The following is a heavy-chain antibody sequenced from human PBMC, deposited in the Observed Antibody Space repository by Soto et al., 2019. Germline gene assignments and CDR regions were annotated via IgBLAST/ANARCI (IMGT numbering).Heavy chain of an antibody. CDR1: GFRFSDYG. V-gene: IGHV3-30*18. Sequence: QVQLVESGGGVVQPGRSLRLSCAASGFRFSDYGIHWVRQAPGKGLEWVALISYDGSKKFYTDSVKGRFTISRDKSKNTMYLQIDRRRAEDTAVYYCAKMDADLLPYYYYGMDVWGQGTTVTVSS. D-gene: IGHD1-26*01. CDR2: ISYDGSKK. J-gene: IGHJ6*02. CDR3: AKMDADLLPYYYYGMDV.